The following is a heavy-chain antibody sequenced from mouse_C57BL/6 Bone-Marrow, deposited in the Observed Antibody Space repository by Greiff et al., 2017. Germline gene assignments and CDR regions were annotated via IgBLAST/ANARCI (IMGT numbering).Heavy chain of an antibody. CDR2: IYPGRGNT. CDR3: ARGGAYHSNQGARND. D-gene: IGHD2-5*01. J-gene: IGHJ4*01. V-gene: IGHV1-76*01. Sequence: VQLQQSGAELVKPGASVKLSCKASGYTFTDYYINWVKQRPGQGLEWIARIYPGRGNTYYNEKFKGKAPLTAVKSFSTAYMQLSSLTSEDSAVYFCARGGAYHSNQGARNDWGQGASVTVSS. CDR1: GYTFTDYY.